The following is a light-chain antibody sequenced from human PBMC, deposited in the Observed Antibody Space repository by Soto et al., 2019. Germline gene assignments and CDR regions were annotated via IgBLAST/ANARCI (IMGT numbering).Light chain of an antibody. CDR3: QQYNNWPLT. Sequence: EIVMTQSPATLSVSPGERATLSCRAIQSVSSTLAWYQQKPGQAPRLLIYDASTRATGIPARFSGSGSGTEFTLTVNSLQSEDFAVYYCQQYNNWPLTFGGGTKVEI. V-gene: IGKV3-15*01. CDR1: QSVSST. J-gene: IGKJ4*01. CDR2: DAS.